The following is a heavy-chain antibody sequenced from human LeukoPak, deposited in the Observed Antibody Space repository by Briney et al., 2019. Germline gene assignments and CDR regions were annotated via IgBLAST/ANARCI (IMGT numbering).Heavy chain of an antibody. CDR3: ARDVTPYYYMAV. J-gene: IGHJ6*03. CDR1: GLTFSSYG. V-gene: IGHV3-23*01. CDR2: ISGSGGST. Sequence: PGGSLRLFCAASGLTFSSYGMSGVRQAPGKGLEWVSAISGSGGSTYYADSVKGRFTISRDNSKNTLYLQMTSLRAEDTAVYYCARDVTPYYYMAVWGKGTTVTISS. D-gene: IGHD3-16*02.